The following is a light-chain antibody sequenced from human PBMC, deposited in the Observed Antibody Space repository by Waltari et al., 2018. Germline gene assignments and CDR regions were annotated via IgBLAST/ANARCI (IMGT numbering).Light chain of an antibody. Sequence: VLTQSPLSLPVIPGEPASISCRFNQSLLHSTGHNYLAWYLQRPGQSPQLLSYWGSRRAYGVPDRFSGSGSGTEFTLKISIVESEDFGVYYCMQALEPPWAFGQGTTVNIK. CDR2: WGS. CDR1: QSLLHSTGHNY. J-gene: IGKJ1*01. V-gene: IGKV2-28*01. CDR3: MQALEPPWA.